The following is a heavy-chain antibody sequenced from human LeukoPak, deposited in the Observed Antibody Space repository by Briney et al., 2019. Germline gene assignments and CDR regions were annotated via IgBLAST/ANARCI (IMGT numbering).Heavy chain of an antibody. CDR3: ARAKLDSSGYYYSYYFDY. D-gene: IGHD3-22*01. CDR2: IYYSGST. CDR1: GGSISSGGYY. Sequence: PSETLSLTCTVSGGSISSGGYYWSWIRQHPGKGLEWIGSIYYSGSTNYNPSLQGRVTISLDTSRNQFSLKLSSVTAADTAVYYCARAKLDSSGYYYSYYFDYWGQGTLVTVSS. J-gene: IGHJ4*02. V-gene: IGHV4-31*03.